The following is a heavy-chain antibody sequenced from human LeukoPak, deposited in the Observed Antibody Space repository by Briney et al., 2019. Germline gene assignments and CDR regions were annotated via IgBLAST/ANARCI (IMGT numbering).Heavy chain of an antibody. J-gene: IGHJ4*02. CDR2: IIPIFGTA. CDR1: GGTFSSYA. V-gene: IGHV1-69*13. D-gene: IGHD6-25*01. Sequence: SVKVSCKASGGTFSSYAISWVRQAPGQGLEWMGGIIPIFGTANYAQKFQGRVTITADESTSTAYMELSSLRSEDTAVYYCARDPHPGYSSESDYWGQGTLVTVSS. CDR3: ARDPHPGYSSESDY.